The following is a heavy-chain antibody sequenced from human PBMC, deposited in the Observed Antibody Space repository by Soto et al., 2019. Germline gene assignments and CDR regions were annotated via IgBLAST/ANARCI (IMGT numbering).Heavy chain of an antibody. Sequence: ASETLSLTCAVYGGSFSGYYWSWIRQPPGKGLEWIGEINHSGSTNYNPSLKSRVTISVDTSKNQFSLKLSSVTAADTAVYYCAIGIAAARGGRYYFDYWGQGTLVTVSS. CDR3: AIGIAAARGGRYYFDY. CDR2: INHSGST. D-gene: IGHD6-13*01. J-gene: IGHJ4*02. CDR1: GGSFSGYY. V-gene: IGHV4-34*01.